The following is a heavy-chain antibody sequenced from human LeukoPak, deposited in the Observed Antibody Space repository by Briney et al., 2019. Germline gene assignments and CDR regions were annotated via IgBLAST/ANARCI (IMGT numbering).Heavy chain of an antibody. V-gene: IGHV3-23*01. J-gene: IGHJ3*02. CDR2: ISGSGGST. CDR3: AIPAYYYDSSGYGADI. CDR1: GFTVSSNY. D-gene: IGHD3-22*01. Sequence: GGSLRLSCAASGFTVSSNYMSWVRQAPGKGLEWVSAISGSGGSTYYADSVKGRFTISRDNSKNTLYLQMNSLRAEDTAVYYCAIPAYYYDSSGYGADIWGQGTMVTVSS.